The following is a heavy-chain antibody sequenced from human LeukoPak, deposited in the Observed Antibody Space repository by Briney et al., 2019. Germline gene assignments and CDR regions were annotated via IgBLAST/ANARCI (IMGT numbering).Heavy chain of an antibody. CDR3: ARGPSAYYYDSSGLNWFDP. J-gene: IGHJ5*02. CDR1: GFTFSSYS. CDR2: ISSSSSTI. V-gene: IGHV3-48*04. D-gene: IGHD3-22*01. Sequence: QPGGSLRLSCAASGFTFSSYSMNWVRQAPGKGLEWVSYISSSSSTIYYADSVKGRFTISRDNAKNSLYLQMNSLRAEDTAVYYCARGPSAYYYDSSGLNWFDPWGQGTLVTVSS.